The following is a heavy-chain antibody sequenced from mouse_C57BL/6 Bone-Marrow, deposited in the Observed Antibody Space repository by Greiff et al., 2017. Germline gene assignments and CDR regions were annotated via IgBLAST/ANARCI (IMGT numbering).Heavy chain of an antibody. CDR2: INPSSGYT. J-gene: IGHJ3*01. CDR3: ARSVWGFAY. D-gene: IGHD2-10*02. V-gene: IGHV1-4*01. CDR1: GYTFTSYT. Sequence: VQLVESGAELARPGASVKMSCKASGYTFTSYTMHWVKQRPGQGLEWIGYINPSSGYTKYNQKFKDKATLTADKFSSTAYMQLSSLTSEDSAVYYCARSVWGFAYWGQGTLVTVSA.